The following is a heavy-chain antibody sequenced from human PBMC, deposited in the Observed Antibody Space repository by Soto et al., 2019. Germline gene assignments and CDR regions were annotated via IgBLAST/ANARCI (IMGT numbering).Heavy chain of an antibody. V-gene: IGHV3-7*01. CDR2: IKEDGSEK. J-gene: IGHJ4*02. D-gene: IGHD3-3*01. CDR3: ARHQGRSDNYQNDY. Sequence: GGSLRLSCVASGFTFSRYWMSWVRQAPGKGLEWMANIKEDGSEKYYIDSVKGRFTISRDNAKNSLYLQMTSLRAEDTAVYYCARHQGRSDNYQNDYWGQGTLVTVSS. CDR1: GFTFSRYW.